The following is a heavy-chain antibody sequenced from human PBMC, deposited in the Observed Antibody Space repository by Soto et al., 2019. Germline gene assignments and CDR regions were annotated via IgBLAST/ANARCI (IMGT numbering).Heavy chain of an antibody. J-gene: IGHJ3*02. V-gene: IGHV4-31*03. CDR3: ARELHCSSWYSALGI. CDR1: GGSISSCCYY. CDR2: IYYSGST. D-gene: IGHD6-13*01. Sequence: PSETPSLTFTLSGGSISSCCYYWSWIRQHPGKGLEWIGYIYYSGSTYYNPSLKSRVTISVDTSKNQVSLKLSSVTAADTAVYYCARELHCSSWYSALGIWGQGTMVTVSS.